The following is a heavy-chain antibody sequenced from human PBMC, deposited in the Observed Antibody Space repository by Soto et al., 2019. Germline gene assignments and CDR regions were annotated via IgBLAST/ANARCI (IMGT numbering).Heavy chain of an antibody. CDR1: GNSFSGYS. CDR2: INHSGST. V-gene: IGHV4-34*01. D-gene: IGHD4-17*01. J-gene: IGHJ6*02. Sequence: SETRSLTCAVHGNSFSGYSMRWIRQPPGKWLERIWEINHSGSTNYNPSLKSRVTISVDTSKKQFSLKLSSVTAADTAVYYCARGRQVHYGDYIWKKSSRTYGMDVWGQGTTVTVSS. CDR3: ARGRQVHYGDYIWKKSSRTYGMDV.